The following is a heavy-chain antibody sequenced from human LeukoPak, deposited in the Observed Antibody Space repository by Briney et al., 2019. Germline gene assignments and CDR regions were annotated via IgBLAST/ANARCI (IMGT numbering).Heavy chain of an antibody. Sequence: GESLRLSCAPSGFTFSSYAMSWVRQAPGKGLEWVSGISGSGGSTYYADSVKGRFTISRDSSKNTLYLQMNSLRAEDTAVYYCAKGPGYDFWSGYYGYFDYWGQGTLVTVSS. CDR1: GFTFSSYA. D-gene: IGHD3-3*01. CDR3: AKGPGYDFWSGYYGYFDY. CDR2: ISGSGGST. J-gene: IGHJ4*02. V-gene: IGHV3-23*01.